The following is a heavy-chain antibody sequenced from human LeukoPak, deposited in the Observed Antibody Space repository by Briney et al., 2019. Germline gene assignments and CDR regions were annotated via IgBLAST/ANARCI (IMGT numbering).Heavy chain of an antibody. CDR3: ARDGGVTMVRGFDY. J-gene: IGHJ4*02. V-gene: IGHV1-2*02. Sequence: FQGRVTMTRDTSISTAYMELSRLRSDDTAVYYCARDGGVTMVRGFDYWGQGTLVTVSS. D-gene: IGHD3-10*01.